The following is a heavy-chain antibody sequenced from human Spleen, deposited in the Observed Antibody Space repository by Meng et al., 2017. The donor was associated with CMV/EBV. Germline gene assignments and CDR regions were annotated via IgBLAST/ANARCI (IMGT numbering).Heavy chain of an antibody. J-gene: IGHJ4*02. CDR2: IYSGGST. CDR1: GFTVSSNY. D-gene: IGHD3-22*01. CDR3: ARVGNPYYDSSDGALDH. V-gene: IGHV3-66*01. Sequence: VQLVESGGGLVQPGGSLRPSCAASGFTVSSNYMSWVRQAPGKGLEWVSVIYSGGSTHYADSVKGRFTISRDNSKNTLYLQMNSLRAEDTAVYYCARVGNPYYDSSDGALDHWGQGPLVTVSS.